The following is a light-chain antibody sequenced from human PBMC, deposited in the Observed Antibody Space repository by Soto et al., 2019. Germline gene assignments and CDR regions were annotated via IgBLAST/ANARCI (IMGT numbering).Light chain of an antibody. CDR2: DVS. CDR1: GSDVGGFNF. V-gene: IGLV2-14*03. J-gene: IGLJ1*01. Sequence: LTQPASVSGSPGQSITISCTGTGSDVGGFNFVSWYQQHPGKAPKLIIYDVSDRPSGVSNRFSGSKSGNTASLTISGLQTEDEAVYYTASSTVYTPSRHVFRTGSKVTDL. CDR3: ASSTVYTPSRHV.